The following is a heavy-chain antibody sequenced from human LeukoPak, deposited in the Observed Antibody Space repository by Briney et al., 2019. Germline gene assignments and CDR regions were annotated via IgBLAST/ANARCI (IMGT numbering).Heavy chain of an antibody. D-gene: IGHD6-6*01. CDR1: GYTFTGYY. V-gene: IGHV1-2*02. CDR3: ARVASSSFHNYYYYYYMDV. CDR2: INPNSGGT. J-gene: IGHJ6*03. Sequence: ASVKVSCKASGYTFTGYYMHWVRQAPGQGLEWMGWINPNSGGTNYAQKFQGRVTMTRDTSISTAYMEPSRLRSDDTAVYYCARVASSSFHNYYYYYYMDVWGKGTTVTVSS.